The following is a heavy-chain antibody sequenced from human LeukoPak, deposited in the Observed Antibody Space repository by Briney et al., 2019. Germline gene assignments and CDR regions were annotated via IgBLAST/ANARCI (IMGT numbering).Heavy chain of an antibody. CDR3: VRDDSGAVIRGVLHY. V-gene: IGHV3-33*01. Sequence: PGGSLRLSCTASGFTLSSYAIHWVRQAPGKGREWVSVIYLDGSKIYYADSVKGRFTLSRDNFKNTLYLQMNSLIAEDTAVYYCVRDDSGAVIRGVLHYWGQGALVTVSS. CDR2: IYLDGSKI. J-gene: IGHJ4*02. D-gene: IGHD3-10*01. CDR1: GFTLSSYA.